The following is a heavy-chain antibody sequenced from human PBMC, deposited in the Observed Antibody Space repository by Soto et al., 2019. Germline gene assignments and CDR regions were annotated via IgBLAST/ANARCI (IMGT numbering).Heavy chain of an antibody. CDR1: GYSFTSYW. D-gene: IGHD5-12*01. J-gene: IGHJ6*02. CDR3: PRLQRDIVATISRRLYYYNGMDV. CDR2: IDPSDSYT. Sequence: PGESLKISCKGSGYSFTSYWISWVRQIPGKGLEWMGRIDPSDSYTNYSPSFQGHVTISADKSISTAYLQWSSLKASDTAMYYCPRLQRDIVATISRRLYYYNGMDVWGRGSRVTVSS. V-gene: IGHV5-10-1*01.